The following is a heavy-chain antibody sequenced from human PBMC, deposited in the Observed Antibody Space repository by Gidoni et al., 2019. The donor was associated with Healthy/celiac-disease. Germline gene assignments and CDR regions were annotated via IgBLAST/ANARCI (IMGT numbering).Heavy chain of an antibody. Sequence: QVQLVESGGGVVQPGRSLSLSCAASGFTFSSYAMHWVRQAPGKGLEWVAVISYDGSNKYYADSVKGRFTISRDNSKNTLYLQMNSLRAEDTAVYYCAREGPADSSSQSLVVGATYGGGAFDIWGQGTMVTVSS. V-gene: IGHV3-30-3*01. CDR2: ISYDGSNK. CDR3: AREGPADSSSQSLVVGATYGGGAFDI. D-gene: IGHD1-26*01. CDR1: GFTFSSYA. J-gene: IGHJ3*02.